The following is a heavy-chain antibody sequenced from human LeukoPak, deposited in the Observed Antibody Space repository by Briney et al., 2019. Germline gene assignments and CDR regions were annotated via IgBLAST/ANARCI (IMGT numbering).Heavy chain of an antibody. D-gene: IGHD1-14*01. CDR3: ARQSTGPPVYSYCGMGV. CDR1: GGSISSYY. J-gene: IGHJ6*02. CDR2: ISYSGVT. V-gene: IGHV4-59*08. Sequence: SETLSLTCTVPGGSISSYYWSWLRLSPGKGLEWIGYISYSGVTTYNHSLKSRVAISLATSKNQFSLKLSSVTAANTAVYFCARQSTGPPVYSYCGMGVWGQGTAVTVSS.